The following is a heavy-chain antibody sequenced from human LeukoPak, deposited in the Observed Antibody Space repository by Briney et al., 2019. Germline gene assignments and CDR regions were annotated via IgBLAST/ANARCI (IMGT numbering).Heavy chain of an antibody. Sequence: GGSLRLSCAASGFTFSNYGMHWVRQAPGKGLEWVAFIRYDGSNKYYADSVKGRFTISRDNSKNTLYLQMNSLRAEDTAVYYCAKDRESGYYSYYFDYWGQGTLVTVSS. CDR2: IRYDGSNK. J-gene: IGHJ4*02. CDR3: AKDRESGYYSYYFDY. CDR1: GFTFSNYG. V-gene: IGHV3-30*02. D-gene: IGHD3-22*01.